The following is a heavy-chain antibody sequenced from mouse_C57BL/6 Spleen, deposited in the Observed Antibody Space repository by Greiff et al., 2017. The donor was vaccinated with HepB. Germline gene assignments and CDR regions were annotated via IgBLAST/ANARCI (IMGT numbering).Heavy chain of an antibody. CDR2: ISNGGGST. J-gene: IGHJ4*01. Sequence: EVKLVESGGGLVQPGGSLKLSCAASGFTFSDYYMYWVRQTPEKRLEWVAYISNGGGSTYYPDTVKGRFTISRDNAKNTLYLQMSRLKSEDTAMYYCARHGGFGNYYAMDYWGQGTSVTVSS. CDR3: ARHGGFGNYYAMDY. CDR1: GFTFSDYY. V-gene: IGHV5-12*01.